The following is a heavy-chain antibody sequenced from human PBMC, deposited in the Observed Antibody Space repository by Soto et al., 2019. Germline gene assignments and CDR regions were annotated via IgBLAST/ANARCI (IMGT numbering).Heavy chain of an antibody. CDR2: ISGSGGTT. Sequence: EVQLLESGGGLVQPGGSLRLSCAASGFTFSSYAMSWVRQAPGKGLEWVSVISGSGGTTYYVDSVKGRFTISRDNSQSTLYLQMNSLRAEDTAVYFCAKAVSGWSRVYFDSWGQGTQVTVSA. D-gene: IGHD6-19*01. CDR1: GFTFSSYA. J-gene: IGHJ4*02. CDR3: AKAVSGWSRVYFDS. V-gene: IGHV3-23*01.